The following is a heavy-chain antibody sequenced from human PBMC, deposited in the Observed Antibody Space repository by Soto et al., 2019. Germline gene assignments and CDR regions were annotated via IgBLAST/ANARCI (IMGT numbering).Heavy chain of an antibody. D-gene: IGHD3-3*01. CDR3: ARGREPVFWSGYYALGSYYFDD. Sequence: QVQLQESGPGLVKPSETLSLTCTVSGGSISSYYWSWIRQPPGKGLEWIGYIYYSGSTNYNPSLRSRVTIAVDTSKNQFSLKLSSVTAADTAVYYFARGREPVFWSGYYALGSYYFDDWGQGTLVTVSS. J-gene: IGHJ4*02. CDR2: IYYSGST. V-gene: IGHV4-59*01. CDR1: GGSISSYY.